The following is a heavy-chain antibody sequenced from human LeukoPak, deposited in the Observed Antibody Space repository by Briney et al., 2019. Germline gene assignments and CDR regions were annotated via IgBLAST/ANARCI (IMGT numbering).Heavy chain of an antibody. CDR1: GFTFSSYD. J-gene: IGHJ4*02. D-gene: IGHD3-9*01. CDR3: ARAYYDILTGYYSQIDY. CDR2: IGTAGDT. V-gene: IGHV3-13*01. Sequence: GGSLRLSCAASGFTFSSYDMHWVRQATGKGLEWVSAIGTAGDTYYPGSVKGRFTISRENAKNSLYLQMNSLRAEDTAVYYCARAYYDILTGYYSQIDYWGQGTLVTVSS.